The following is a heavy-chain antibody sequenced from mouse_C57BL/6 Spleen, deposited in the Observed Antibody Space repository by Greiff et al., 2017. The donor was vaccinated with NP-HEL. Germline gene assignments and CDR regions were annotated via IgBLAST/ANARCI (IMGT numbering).Heavy chain of an antibody. CDR2: SRNKANDYTT. J-gene: IGHJ2*01. CDR1: GFTFSDFY. Sequence: EVKLMESGGGLVQSGRSLRLSCATSGFTFSDFYMEWVRQAPGKGLEWIAASRNKANDYTTEYSASVKGRFIVSRDTSQSILYRQMNALRAEDTAIYYCARDALTGTPFDYWGQGTTLTVSS. D-gene: IGHD4-1*01. V-gene: IGHV7-1*01. CDR3: ARDALTGTPFDY.